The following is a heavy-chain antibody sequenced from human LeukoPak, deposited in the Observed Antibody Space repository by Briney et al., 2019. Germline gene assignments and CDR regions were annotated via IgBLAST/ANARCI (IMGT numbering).Heavy chain of an antibody. CDR2: ISYDGSNK. D-gene: IGHD4-23*01. Sequence: GRSLRLSCAASGFTFSSYAMHWVRQAPGKGLEWVAVISYDGSNKYYADSVKGRFTISRDNSKNTLYLQMNSLRADDTAVYYCARDRGYGGNRPETFDIWGQGTMVTVSS. CDR1: GFTFSSYA. J-gene: IGHJ3*02. CDR3: ARDRGYGGNRPETFDI. V-gene: IGHV3-30-3*01.